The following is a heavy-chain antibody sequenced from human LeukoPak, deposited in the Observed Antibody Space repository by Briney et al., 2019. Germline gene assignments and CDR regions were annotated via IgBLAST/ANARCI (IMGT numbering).Heavy chain of an antibody. D-gene: IGHD3-3*01. CDR2: IYTSGST. J-gene: IGHJ6*03. CDR3: AREITIFGVVILPYYYYYMDV. Sequence: SETLSLTCTVSGGSISSYYRSWIRQPAGKGLEWIGRIYTSGSTNYNPSLKSRVTMSVDTSKNQFSLKLSSVTAADTAVYYCAREITIFGVVILPYYYYYMDVWGKGTTVTVSS. CDR1: GGSISSYY. V-gene: IGHV4-4*07.